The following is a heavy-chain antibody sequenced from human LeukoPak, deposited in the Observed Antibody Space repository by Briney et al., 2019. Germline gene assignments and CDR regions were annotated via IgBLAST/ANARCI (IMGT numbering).Heavy chain of an antibody. V-gene: IGHV1-69*06. J-gene: IGHJ5*02. CDR1: GYTFTSYG. D-gene: IGHD2-21*01. CDR2: IIPIFGTA. Sequence: SVKVSCKASGYTFTSYGISWVRQAPGQGLEWMGGIIPIFGTANYAQKFQGRVTITADKSTSTAYMELSSLRSEDTAVYYCARAPLIVVDYRGHWFDPWGQGTLVTVSS. CDR3: ARAPLIVVDYRGHWFDP.